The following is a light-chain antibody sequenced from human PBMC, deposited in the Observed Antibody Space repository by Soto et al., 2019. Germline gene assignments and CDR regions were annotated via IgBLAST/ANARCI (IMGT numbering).Light chain of an antibody. V-gene: IGKV1-5*03. CDR2: EAS. CDR1: QSISSW. J-gene: IGKJ1*01. CDR3: QQYNSYSWT. Sequence: DIQITPSPSVLSASVGDRVTITCRASQSISSWLAWYQQKPGKAPNLLIYEASSVESGVPSRFSGNGAGTEFTLTISSLQPDDFATYYCQQYNSYSWTFGQGTKVVIK.